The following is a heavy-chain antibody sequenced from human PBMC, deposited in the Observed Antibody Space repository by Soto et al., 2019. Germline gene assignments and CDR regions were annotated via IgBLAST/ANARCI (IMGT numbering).Heavy chain of an antibody. CDR3: ARDGGSHGPSYCDS. CDR1: GSTFSNYG. V-gene: IGHV3-33*01. D-gene: IGHD3-16*01. Sequence: VQLVESGGGVVQPGRSLRLSCAASGSTFSNYGMHWVRQAPGKGPEWVAVIWYDGSNKYYGESVKGRFSISRDNSKNTLYLDINSLRTEDTAVYYCARDGGSHGPSYCDSWGQGSLVIVSS. J-gene: IGHJ4*02. CDR2: IWYDGSNK.